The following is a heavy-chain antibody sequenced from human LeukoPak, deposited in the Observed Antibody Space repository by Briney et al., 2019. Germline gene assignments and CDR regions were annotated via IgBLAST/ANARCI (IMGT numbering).Heavy chain of an antibody. Sequence: GGSLRLSCAASGFTFSNYWMSWVRQAPGKGLEWVSAISGSGGSTYYADSVKGRFTISRDNSKNTLYLQMNSLRAEDTAVYYCAKRGDPMTTVVSSYFDYWGQGTLVTVSS. D-gene: IGHD4-23*01. CDR3: AKRGDPMTTVVSSYFDY. CDR2: ISGSGGST. CDR1: GFTFSNYW. J-gene: IGHJ4*02. V-gene: IGHV3-23*01.